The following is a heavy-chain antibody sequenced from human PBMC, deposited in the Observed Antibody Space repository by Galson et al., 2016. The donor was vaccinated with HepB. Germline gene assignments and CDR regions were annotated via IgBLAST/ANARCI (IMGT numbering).Heavy chain of an antibody. V-gene: IGHV1-3*03. CDR3: ARAPGRRTVRRKGLRLKEEWGESTPRNRFDA. Sequence: SVRVSCKASGYTFSNFPIHWVRQAPGQRLEWMGWINGGNGDTKYSQEFQGRITITRDTSATTVYMEFSSLTYEDTAIYYCARAPGRRTVRRKGLRLKEEWGESTPRNRFDAWGQGILVTVSS. CDR1: GYTFSNFP. CDR2: INGGNGDT. D-gene: IGHD3-3*01. J-gene: IGHJ5*02.